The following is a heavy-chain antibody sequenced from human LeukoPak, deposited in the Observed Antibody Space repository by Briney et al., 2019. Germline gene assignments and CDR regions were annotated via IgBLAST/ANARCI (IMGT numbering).Heavy chain of an antibody. J-gene: IGHJ2*01. V-gene: IGHV4-59*08. CDR1: GGSINDYY. Sequence: ETPCVTCTVSGGSINDYYWSWIRQPPGKGLEWIGYIYYSGTGTNYNPYFKSRVTISVDTSKNQFSLKLTSVTAADTAVYYCARQTSWYFDLWGPGNLGSVSS. CDR3: ARQTSWYFDL. CDR2: IYYSGTGT.